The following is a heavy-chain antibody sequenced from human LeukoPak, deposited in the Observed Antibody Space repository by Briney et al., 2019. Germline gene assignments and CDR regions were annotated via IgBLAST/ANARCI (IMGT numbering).Heavy chain of an antibody. CDR2: INHSGST. CDR1: GGSFSGYY. Sequence: SETLSLTCAVYGGSFSGYYWSWIRQPPGKGLEWIGEINHSGSTNYNPSLKSRVTISVDTSKNQFSLKLSSVTAADTAVYYCARGLTSGSTGTAFDIWGQGTMVTVSS. D-gene: IGHD1-26*01. J-gene: IGHJ3*02. CDR3: ARGLTSGSTGTAFDI. V-gene: IGHV4-34*01.